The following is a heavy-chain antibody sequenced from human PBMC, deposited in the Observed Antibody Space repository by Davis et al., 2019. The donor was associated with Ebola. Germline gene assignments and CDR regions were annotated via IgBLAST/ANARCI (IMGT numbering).Heavy chain of an antibody. V-gene: IGHV4-39*01. Sequence: MPSETLSLTCAVSGGSISRSLNYWGWIRQSPGKGLEWIGTISYSGTTYYTASLESRVTISVDTSKNQFSLKLSSVTAADTAVYYCARAVYVDVYGMDVWGKGATVTVSS. D-gene: IGHD2-8*01. CDR1: GGSISRSLNY. CDR2: ISYSGTT. CDR3: ARAVYVDVYGMDV. J-gene: IGHJ6*04.